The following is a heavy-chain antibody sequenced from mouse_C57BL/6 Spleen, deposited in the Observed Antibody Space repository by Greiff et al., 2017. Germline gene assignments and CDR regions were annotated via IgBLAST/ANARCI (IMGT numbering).Heavy chain of an antibody. D-gene: IGHD2-12*01. V-gene: IGHV3-6*01. CDR2: ISYDGSN. Sequence: EVQLQQSGPGLVKPSQSLSLTCSVTGYSITSGYYWNWIRQFPGNKLEWMGYISYDGSNNYNPSLKNRISITRDTSKNQFFLKLNSVTTEDTATYYCASRGDDGAWFAYWGQGTLVTVSA. CDR1: GYSITSGYY. J-gene: IGHJ3*01. CDR3: ASRGDDGAWFAY.